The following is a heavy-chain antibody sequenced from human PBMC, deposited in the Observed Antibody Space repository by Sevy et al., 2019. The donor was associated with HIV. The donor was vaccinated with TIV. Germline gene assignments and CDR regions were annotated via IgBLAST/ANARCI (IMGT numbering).Heavy chain of an antibody. Sequence: ASVKVSCKVPGYTLSEVSMHWVRQAPGKGLEWMGGFVPEDGEIVYAQNFQVRVTVAEDTLTDTAYLEVTNLRFEDMATYFCVIGDTPRLTGSGTRLKDQSLNYFHFWGQGTLVTVSS. V-gene: IGHV1-24*01. CDR1: GYTLSEVS. CDR2: FVPEDGEI. J-gene: IGHJ4*02. D-gene: IGHD2-2*01. CDR3: VIGDTPRLTGSGTRLKDQSLNYFHF.